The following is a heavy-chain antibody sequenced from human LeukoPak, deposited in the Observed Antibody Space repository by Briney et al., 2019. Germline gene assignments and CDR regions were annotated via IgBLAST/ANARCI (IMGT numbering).Heavy chain of an antibody. D-gene: IGHD1-7*01. Sequence: GESLRISCKGSGYSFSGYWIAWVRQMPGKGLEWMGIIYPGDSDTRYSPSFQGQVTISADKSISTAYLQWSSLKASDTAMYYCARQGHWSYNDWGQGTLVTVSS. CDR1: GYSFSGYW. J-gene: IGHJ4*02. CDR2: IYPGDSDT. V-gene: IGHV5-51*01. CDR3: ARQGHWSYND.